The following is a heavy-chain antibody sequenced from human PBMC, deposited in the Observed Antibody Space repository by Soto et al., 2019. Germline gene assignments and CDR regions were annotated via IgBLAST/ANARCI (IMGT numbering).Heavy chain of an antibody. V-gene: IGHV3-23*01. CDR1: GLTFSTYA. CDR3: AKAHSIGGSIPDAFDI. CDR2: VSNTGGIT. J-gene: IGHJ3*02. D-gene: IGHD2-21*01. Sequence: EVQLLESGGGLVQPGGSLRLSCAASGLTFSTYAMTWVRQAPGKGLEWVSSVSNTGGITYYADSVEGRFTISRDNSKNTVYLQMNSLRAEDTAVYYCAKAHSIGGSIPDAFDIWGQGTMVTVSS.